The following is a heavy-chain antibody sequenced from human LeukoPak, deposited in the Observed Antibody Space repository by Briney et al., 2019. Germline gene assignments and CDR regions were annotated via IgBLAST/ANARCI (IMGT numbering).Heavy chain of an antibody. CDR2: INPNSGGT. J-gene: IGHJ5*02. CDR1: GYTFTGYY. D-gene: IGHD2-2*01. CDR3: ARDGGDIVVVPAAIPNWLDP. V-gene: IGHV1-2*06. Sequence: ASVKVSCKASGYTFTGYYMHWVRQAPGQGLEWMGRINPNSGGTNYAQKFQGRVTMTRDTSISTAYMELSRLRSDDTAVYYCARDGGDIVVVPAAIPNWLDPWGQGTLVTVSS.